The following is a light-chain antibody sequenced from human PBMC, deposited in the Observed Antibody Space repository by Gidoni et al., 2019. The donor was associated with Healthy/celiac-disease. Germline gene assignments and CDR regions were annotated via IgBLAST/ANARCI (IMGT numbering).Light chain of an antibody. Sequence: QSVLPQPPSVSGAPGQRITISCTGSSSNIGAGYDVHWYQQLPGTAPKLLIYGTSNRPSGVPDRFSGSKSGTSASLAITGLQAEDEADYYCQAYDSSLSGHNYVFGTGTKVTVL. J-gene: IGLJ1*01. CDR3: QAYDSSLSGHNYV. CDR2: GTS. V-gene: IGLV1-40*01. CDR1: SSNIGAGYD.